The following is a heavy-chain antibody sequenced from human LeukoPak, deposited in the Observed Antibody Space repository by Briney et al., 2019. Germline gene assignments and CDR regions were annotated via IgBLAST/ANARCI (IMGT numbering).Heavy chain of an antibody. CDR3: ARVGGSTMVRGVDPVS. CDR1: GGTFSSYA. CDR2: IIPILGIA. V-gene: IGHV1-69*04. Sequence: GASVKVSCKASGGTFSSYAISWVRQAPGQGLEWMGRIIPILGIANYAQKFQGRVTITADKSTSTAYMELSSLRSEDTAVYYCARVGGSTMVRGVDPVSWGQGTLVTVFS. D-gene: IGHD3-10*01. J-gene: IGHJ4*02.